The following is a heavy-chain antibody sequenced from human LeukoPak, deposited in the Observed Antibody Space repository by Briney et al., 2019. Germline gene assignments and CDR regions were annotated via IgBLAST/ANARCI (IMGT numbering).Heavy chain of an antibody. Sequence: ASVKVSCKASGYTFTSYDINWVRQAPGQGLEWMGWINPNSGGTNYAQKFQGWVTMTRDTSISTAYMELSRLRSDDTAVYYCARGLHSSGYDYYYYGMDVWGQGTTVTVSS. J-gene: IGHJ6*02. V-gene: IGHV1-2*04. CDR1: GYTFTSYD. CDR3: ARGLHSSGYDYYYYGMDV. D-gene: IGHD3-22*01. CDR2: INPNSGGT.